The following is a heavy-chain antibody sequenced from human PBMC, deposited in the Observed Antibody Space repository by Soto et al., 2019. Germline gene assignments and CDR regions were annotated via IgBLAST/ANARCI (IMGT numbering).Heavy chain of an antibody. CDR3: ARHGREDSRGLCYWFGP. CDR1: GGSISGDY. CDR2: IDHTGAT. V-gene: IGHV4-59*08. Sequence: PSETLSLTCTVSGGSISGDYWSWIRQPPGRGLEWIAYIDHTGATKYNPSLNPSLKSRVTMSTDPSKNQFSLTLISVTAADTAVYYCARHGREDSRGLCYWFGPWGQGTLVTGSS. D-gene: IGHD3-22*01. J-gene: IGHJ5*02.